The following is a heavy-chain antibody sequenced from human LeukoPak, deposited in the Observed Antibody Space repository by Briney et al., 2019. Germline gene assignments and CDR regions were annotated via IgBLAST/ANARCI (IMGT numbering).Heavy chain of an antibody. CDR3: ARDGYSSSWYDLDDAFDI. Sequence: SQTLSLTCTVSGGSISSGDYYWSWIRQPPGKGLEWIGYIYYSGSTSYNPSLKSRVTISVDTSKNQFSLKLSSVTAADTAVYYCARDGYSSSWYDLDDAFDIWGQGTMVTVSS. V-gene: IGHV4-30-4*08. CDR1: GGSISSGDYY. J-gene: IGHJ3*02. CDR2: IYYSGST. D-gene: IGHD6-13*01.